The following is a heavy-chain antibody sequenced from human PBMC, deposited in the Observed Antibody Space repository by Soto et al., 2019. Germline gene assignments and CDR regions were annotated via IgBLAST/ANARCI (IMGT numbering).Heavy chain of an antibody. Sequence: EVQLLESGGGLVQPGGSLRLSCAASGFTFSSYAMSWVRQAPGKGLAWGSAISGTGVSTYYADSVKGRFTISRANSKNTLYLQMNSLSAEDTAVYYCAKDRWYSSSWADAFDIWGQGTMVTVS. D-gene: IGHD6-13*01. CDR3: AKDRWYSSSWADAFDI. CDR2: ISGTGVST. J-gene: IGHJ3*02. V-gene: IGHV3-23*01. CDR1: GFTFSSYA.